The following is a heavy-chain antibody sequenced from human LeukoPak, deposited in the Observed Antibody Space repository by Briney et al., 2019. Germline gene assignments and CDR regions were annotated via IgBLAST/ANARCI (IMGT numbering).Heavy chain of an antibody. V-gene: IGHV3-64*01. D-gene: IGHD1-26*01. CDR3: AREGLYSGSYFFDY. CDR2: ISSNGGST. J-gene: IGHJ4*02. CDR1: GFTFSSYA. Sequence: PGGSLRLSCAASGFTFSSYAMHWVRQAPGKGLEYVSAISSNGGSTYYANSVKGRFTTSRDNSKNTLYLQMGSLRAEDMAVYYCAREGLYSGSYFFDYWGQGTLVTVSS.